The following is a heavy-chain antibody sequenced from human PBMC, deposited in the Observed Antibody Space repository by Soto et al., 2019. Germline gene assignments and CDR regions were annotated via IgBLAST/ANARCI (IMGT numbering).Heavy chain of an antibody. Sequence: QVQLVESGGGVVQPGTSLRLSCAASGFTFNNYGMHWDRQAPGTGLEWVAAISNDGSDKYYADSVKGLLTISSDNSNNTLYLPMDSLRGEDRAVYYCAQEQGIVASHGIDWGQGTMFTVSS. D-gene: IGHD3-22*01. CDR2: ISNDGSDK. J-gene: IGHJ3*01. V-gene: IGHV3-30*18. CDR1: GFTFNNYG. CDR3: AQEQGIVASHGID.